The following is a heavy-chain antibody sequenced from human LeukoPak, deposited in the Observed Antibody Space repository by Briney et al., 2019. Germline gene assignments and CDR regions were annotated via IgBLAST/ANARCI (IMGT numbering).Heavy chain of an antibody. J-gene: IGHJ4*02. CDR3: ARNDGYSPHIDS. V-gene: IGHV4-4*03. D-gene: IGHD3-22*01. CDR1: GGSISSSHW. CDR2: IYHSGST. Sequence: PPGTLSLTCVVSGGSISSSHWWSWVRQPPGKGLEWIGEIYHSGSTNYSPSLKSRVTISVDKSKNQFSLKLSSVTAADTAVYYCARNDGYSPHIDSWGQGTLVTVSS.